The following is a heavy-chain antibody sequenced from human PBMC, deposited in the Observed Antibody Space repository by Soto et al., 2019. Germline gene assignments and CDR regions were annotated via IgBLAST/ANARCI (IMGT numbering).Heavy chain of an antibody. J-gene: IGHJ6*02. V-gene: IGHV3-23*01. CDR3: APMGV. CDR1: VLTFSSSA. Sequence: PGRSLRLSCAASVLTFSSSAMSWVRQAPGKGLEWVSAISGSDNSTYYADSVKGRFTISRDNSKNTRYLQMSSLRADDTAVYYCAPMGVWGQGTTVTVSS. CDR2: ISGSDNST.